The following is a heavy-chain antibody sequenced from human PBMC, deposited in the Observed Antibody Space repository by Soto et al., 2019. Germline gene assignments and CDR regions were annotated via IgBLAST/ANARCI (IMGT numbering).Heavy chain of an antibody. Sequence: QLQLQESGPGLVKPSETLSLTCTVSGGSISSSTYYWGWIRQPPGKGLEWIGSIYYSGSTYYNPSLQSRVPTSVDTPQNQFSLKVSSGTAADTAVYYCANSYGDYVSYWGQGTLVTVSS. CDR3: ANSYGDYVSY. CDR2: IYYSGST. V-gene: IGHV4-39*01. CDR1: GGSISSSTYY. D-gene: IGHD4-17*01. J-gene: IGHJ4*02.